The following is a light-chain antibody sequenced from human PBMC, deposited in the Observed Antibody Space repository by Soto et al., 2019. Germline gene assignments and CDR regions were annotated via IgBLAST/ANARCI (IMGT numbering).Light chain of an antibody. CDR2: GAS. Sequence: EIVLTQSPATLSLSPGERATLSCRASQSVSSYLAWYQQKPGQAPRLLIYGASSRATGIPDRFSGSGSGTDFTLTNSRLEPEDFAVYCCQQYGSSPLTFGGGTKVDIK. CDR1: QSVSSY. J-gene: IGKJ4*01. CDR3: QQYGSSPLT. V-gene: IGKV3-20*01.